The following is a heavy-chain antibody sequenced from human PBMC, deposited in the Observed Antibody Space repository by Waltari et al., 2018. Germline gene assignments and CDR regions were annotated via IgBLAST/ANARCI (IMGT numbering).Heavy chain of an antibody. D-gene: IGHD2-15*01. CDR3: ARPGRVGGGSLMGLDY. CDR1: GGSISSHSYS. J-gene: IGHJ4*02. V-gene: IGHV4-39*01. Sequence: QLQLQESGPGLVKPSETLSLTCSVPGGSISSHSYSRDWISQPPGKGLEWIGSFSYNGNTYYNPSLKSRITISVDTSKNQFSLQLRSVTAADTATYYCARPGRVGGGSLMGLDYWGQGTLVAVSS. CDR2: FSYNGNT.